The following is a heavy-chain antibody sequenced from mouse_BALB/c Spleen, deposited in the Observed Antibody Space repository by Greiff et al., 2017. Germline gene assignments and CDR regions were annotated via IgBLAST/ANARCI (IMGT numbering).Heavy chain of an antibody. J-gene: IGHJ4*01. CDR2: IDPANGNT. D-gene: IGHD1-1*01. CDR1: GFNIKDTY. Sequence: VQLKESGAELVKPGASVKLSCTASGFNIKDTYMHWVKQRPEQGLEWIGRIDPANGNTKYDPKFQGKATITADTSSNTAYLQLSSLTSEDTAVYYCARSDGSLYYYAMDYWGQGTSVTVSS. CDR3: ARSDGSLYYYAMDY. V-gene: IGHV14-3*02.